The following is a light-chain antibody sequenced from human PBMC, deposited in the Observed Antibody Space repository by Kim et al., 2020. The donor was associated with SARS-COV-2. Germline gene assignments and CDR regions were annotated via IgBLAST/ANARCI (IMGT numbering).Light chain of an antibody. CDR1: QSISSN. CDR3: QQYAYWRA. V-gene: IGKV3-15*01. J-gene: IGKJ5*01. CDR2: GAS. Sequence: SLSRGERAPLSCRASQSISSNLAWYQQKPGQAPRVLIYGASARATGIPARFSGSGSGTEFTLTISNLQSEDFAVYYCQQYAYWRAFGQGTRLEIK.